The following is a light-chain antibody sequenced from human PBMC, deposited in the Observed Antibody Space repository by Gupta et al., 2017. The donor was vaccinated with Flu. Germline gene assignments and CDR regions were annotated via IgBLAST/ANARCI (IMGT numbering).Light chain of an antibody. J-gene: IGKJ4*01. V-gene: IGKV1-39*01. Sequence: PSSLSASVGDTVTVTCRASQKVGTYLDWYQQKAGKVPKLLIYDASRVNSGVPSRFSGSGSGTDFTLTITGRQPEEFANYYCQQKYNTPVTFGGGTKVEIK. CDR1: QKVGTY. CDR3: QQKYNTPVT. CDR2: DAS.